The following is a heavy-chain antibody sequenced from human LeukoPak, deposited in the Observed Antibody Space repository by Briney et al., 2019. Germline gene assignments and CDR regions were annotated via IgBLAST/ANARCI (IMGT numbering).Heavy chain of an antibody. J-gene: IGHJ4*02. V-gene: IGHV1-18*04. CDR1: GYTFTAYY. CDR3: ARDGSSGWYYYFDY. D-gene: IGHD6-19*01. CDR2: ISTYNGNT. Sequence: GASVKVSCKASGYTFTAYYMHWVRQAPGQGLEWMGWISTYNGNTKYAQKLQGRVTMTTDTSTSTAYMEVRSLRSDDTAVYYCARDGSSGWYYYFDYWGQGTLVTVSS.